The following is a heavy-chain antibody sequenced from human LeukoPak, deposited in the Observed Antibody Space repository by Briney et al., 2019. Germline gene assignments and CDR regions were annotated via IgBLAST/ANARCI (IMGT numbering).Heavy chain of an antibody. CDR1: GFTFSSCA. CDR3: AKGDSYFWSDSYYYYYMDV. J-gene: IGHJ6*03. V-gene: IGHV3-23*01. Sequence: GGSLRLSCAASGFTFSSCALSWVRQAPGKGLEWVSGISGGGSKYYADSVKGRFTISRDNSKNMLYLQMNSLRAEDTAVYYCAKGDSYFWSDSYYYYYMDVWGKGTTVTVSS. CDR2: ISGGGSK. D-gene: IGHD3-3*01.